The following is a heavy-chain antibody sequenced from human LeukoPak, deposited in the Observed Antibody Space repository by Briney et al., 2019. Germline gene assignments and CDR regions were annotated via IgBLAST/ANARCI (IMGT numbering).Heavy chain of an antibody. CDR3: ASTGGYGSGTYDYYYFGMDV. V-gene: IGHV3-9*01. CDR2: ISWNSRSI. D-gene: IGHD3-10*01. CDR1: GFTFDDYA. Sequence: PGRSLRLSCAASGFTFDDYAMHWVRQAPGKGLEWVSGISWNSRSIGYADSVKGRFTISRDNAKNSLYLQMNSLRAEDTAVYYCASTGGYGSGTYDYYYFGMDVWGQGTTVTVSS. J-gene: IGHJ6*02.